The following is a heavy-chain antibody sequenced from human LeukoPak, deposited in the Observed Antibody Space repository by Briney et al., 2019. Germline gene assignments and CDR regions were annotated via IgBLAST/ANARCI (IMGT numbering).Heavy chain of an antibody. CDR2: ISGSGAST. D-gene: IGHD5-12*01. V-gene: IGHV3-23*01. CDR1: GFTLSTNA. J-gene: IGHJ4*02. CDR3: AKDAGGGYDSFDY. Sequence: PGGSLRLSCLTSGFTLSTNAMSWVRQAPGKGLEWISGISGSGASTYYADSVKGRFTISRDDSRNTLYLQMNSLRGDDTAVYYCAKDAGGGYDSFDYWGQGTLVTVSS.